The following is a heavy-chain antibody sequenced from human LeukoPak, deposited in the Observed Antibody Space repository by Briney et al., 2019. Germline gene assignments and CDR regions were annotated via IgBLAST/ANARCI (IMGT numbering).Heavy chain of an antibody. CDR2: IHAGNGNT. J-gene: IGHJ4*02. D-gene: IGHD5-18*01. CDR3: ARGIRGYSYGYDY. CDR1: GHIFTTYA. V-gene: IGHV1-3*01. Sequence: GASDMVSCMPAGHIFTTYAMHWLRQAARQGLDWLGLIHAGNGNTKYSQKFQARVTITRDTSASTAYMELSSLRSEDTAVYYWARGIRGYSYGYDYWGQGTLVTVSS.